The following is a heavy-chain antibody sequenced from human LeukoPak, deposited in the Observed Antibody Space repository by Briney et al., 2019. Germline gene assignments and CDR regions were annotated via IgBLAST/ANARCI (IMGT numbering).Heavy chain of an antibody. CDR2: ISAYNGNT. CDR1: GYTFTSYG. Sequence: ASVKVSCKASGYTFTSYGISWVRQAPGQGLEWMGWISAYNGNTNYAQKLQGRVTMTTDTSTSTAYMELRSLRSDDTAVYYCARDRHYGDYSSYFVYWGQGTLVTVSS. J-gene: IGHJ4*02. CDR3: ARDRHYGDYSSYFVY. V-gene: IGHV1-18*01. D-gene: IGHD4-17*01.